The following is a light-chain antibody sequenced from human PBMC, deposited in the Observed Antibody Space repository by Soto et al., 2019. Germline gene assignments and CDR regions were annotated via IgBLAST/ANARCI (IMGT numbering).Light chain of an antibody. V-gene: IGLV2-8*01. CDR3: SSYAGSTYLAV. J-gene: IGLJ1*01. CDR2: EVS. CDR1: SSDVGSYNR. Sequence: QSALTQPASVSGSPGQSITISCTGGSSDVGSYNRVSWYQQHPGKAPKLMIYEVSKRPSGVPDRFSGSKSGNTASLTVSGLQAEDEADYYCSSYAGSTYLAVFGTGTKVTVL.